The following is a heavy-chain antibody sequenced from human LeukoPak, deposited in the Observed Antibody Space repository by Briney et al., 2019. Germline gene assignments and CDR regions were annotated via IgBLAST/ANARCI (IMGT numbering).Heavy chain of an antibody. CDR1: GGSISSYY. Sequence: SETLSLTCTVSGGSISSYYWSWIRQPPGKGLEWIGYIYYSGSTNYNPSLESRVTISVDTSKNQFSLKLSSVTAADTAVYYCARDGHYYYMDVWGKGTTVTVSS. J-gene: IGHJ6*03. CDR2: IYYSGST. V-gene: IGHV4-59*01. CDR3: ARDGHYYYMDV.